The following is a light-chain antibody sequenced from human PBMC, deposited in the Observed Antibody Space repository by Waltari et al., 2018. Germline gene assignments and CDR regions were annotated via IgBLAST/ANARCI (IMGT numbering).Light chain of an antibody. Sequence: DIQMTQSPSSLSSSVGDRVPITCRASQSINTYLNWYQRKPGEAPKLLIYGASTLESGVPSRFSGSGSGTDFTLTISSLQPEDFATYYCQQGYRIPLAFGPGAKVEMK. CDR3: QQGYRIPLA. V-gene: IGKV1-39*01. CDR1: QSINTY. J-gene: IGKJ3*01. CDR2: GAS.